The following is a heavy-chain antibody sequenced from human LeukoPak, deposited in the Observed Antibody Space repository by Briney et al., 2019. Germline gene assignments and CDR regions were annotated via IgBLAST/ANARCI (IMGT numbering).Heavy chain of an antibody. Sequence: SQTLSLTCAISGDSVSSNSAAWNWIRQSPSRGLEWLGRTYYRSKWYNDYAVSVKSRITITPDTSKNQCSLQLNSVTPEDTAGYYCARSTRVAAAGGMDYWGQGTLVTVSS. CDR1: GDSVSSNSAA. CDR3: ARSTRVAAAGGMDY. J-gene: IGHJ4*02. D-gene: IGHD6-13*01. CDR2: TYYRSKWYN. V-gene: IGHV6-1*01.